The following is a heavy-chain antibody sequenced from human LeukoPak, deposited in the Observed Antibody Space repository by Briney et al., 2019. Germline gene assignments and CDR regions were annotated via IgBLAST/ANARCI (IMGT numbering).Heavy chain of an antibody. Sequence: GGSLRLSCAASGFTFSSYGMSWVRQAPGKGLEWVSAISGSGGSTYYADSVKGRFTISRDNSKNTLYLQMNSLRAEDTAVYYCAKSAGYSSSWHFRGFDYWGQGTLVTVSS. CDR3: AKSAGYSSSWHFRGFDY. V-gene: IGHV3-23*01. CDR2: ISGSGGST. CDR1: GFTFSSYG. D-gene: IGHD6-13*01. J-gene: IGHJ4*02.